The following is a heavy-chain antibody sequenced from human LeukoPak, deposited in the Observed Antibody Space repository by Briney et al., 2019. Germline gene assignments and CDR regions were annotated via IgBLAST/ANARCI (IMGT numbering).Heavy chain of an antibody. J-gene: IGHJ5*02. V-gene: IGHV4-34*01. Sequence: SETLSLTCAVYGGSLSGYYWSWIRQPPGKGLEWIGEINHSGSTNYNPSLKSRVTISVDTSKNQFSLKLSSVTAADTAVYYCARVLNWFDPWGQGTLVTVSS. CDR3: ARVLNWFDP. CDR1: GGSLSGYY. D-gene: IGHD2/OR15-2a*01. CDR2: INHSGST.